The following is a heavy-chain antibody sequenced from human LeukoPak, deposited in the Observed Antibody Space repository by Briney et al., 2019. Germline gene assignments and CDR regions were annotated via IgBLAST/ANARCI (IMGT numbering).Heavy chain of an antibody. V-gene: IGHV4-59*08. Sequence: SETLSLTCTVSGGSISSYYWSWIRQPPGKGLEWIGYIYYSGSTNYNPSLKSPVTIPVYTSKNPFYLKLTPVPAADTAVYYCARHDYGDYRSFDIWGQGTMVTVSS. CDR2: IYYSGST. D-gene: IGHD4-17*01. CDR1: GGSISSYY. CDR3: ARHDYGDYRSFDI. J-gene: IGHJ3*02.